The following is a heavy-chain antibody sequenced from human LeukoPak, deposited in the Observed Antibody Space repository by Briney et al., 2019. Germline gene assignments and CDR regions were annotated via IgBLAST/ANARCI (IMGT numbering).Heavy chain of an antibody. CDR2: IYHSGST. J-gene: IGHJ6*03. CDR1: GYSISSGYY. V-gene: IGHV4-38-2*02. CDR3: ARVAKHFRGGLSFYFMDV. D-gene: IGHD3-10*01. Sequence: PSETLSLTCTVSGYSISSGYYWGWIRQPPGKGLEWIGSIYHSGSTYYNPSLKSRVTISVDTSKNQFSLKLTSVIAADTAVYYCARVAKHFRGGLSFYFMDVWGIGTTVTIPS.